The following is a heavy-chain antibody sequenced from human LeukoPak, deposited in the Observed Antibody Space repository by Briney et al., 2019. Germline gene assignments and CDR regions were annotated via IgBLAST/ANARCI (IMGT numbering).Heavy chain of an antibody. V-gene: IGHV3-74*01. D-gene: IGHD1-20*01. CDR3: ARDMTGPLDY. CDR1: GFTFSSYW. Sequence: PGGSLRLSCGASGFTFSSYWMHWVRQAPGKGLVWISRINVDGGTTDYADSVRGRFTISRDNAKNTLYLQMDNLRAEDTAVYYCARDMTGPLDYWGQGTLVTAFS. CDR2: INVDGGTT. J-gene: IGHJ4*02.